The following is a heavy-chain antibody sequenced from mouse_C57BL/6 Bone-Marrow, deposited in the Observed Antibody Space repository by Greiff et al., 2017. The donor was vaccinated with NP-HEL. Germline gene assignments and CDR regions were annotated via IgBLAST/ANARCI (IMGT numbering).Heavy chain of an antibody. J-gene: IGHJ2*01. CDR2: IDPTSGGT. CDR3: ARGIYYDLVPYFDD. D-gene: IGHD2-4*01. CDR1: GYTFTRYW. V-gene: IGHV1-72*01. Sequence: QVQLKQPGAELVKPGASVKLSCKASGYTFTRYWMHWVKQRPGRGLEWIGRIDPTSGGTKYNEKFKSKATLTVDKPSSTAYMQLSSLTSEDSAVYYCARGIYYDLVPYFDDWGQGTTLTGSS.